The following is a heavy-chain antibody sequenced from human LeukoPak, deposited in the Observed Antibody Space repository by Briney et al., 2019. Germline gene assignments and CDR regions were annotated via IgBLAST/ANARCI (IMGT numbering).Heavy chain of an antibody. CDR1: GGSISSSSYY. Sequence: PSETLSLTCTVSGGSISSSSYYWGWIRQPPGKGLEWIGYIYYSGSTNYNPSLKSRVTISVDTSKNQFSLKLSSVTAADTAVYYCARGITPIDYWGQGTLVTVSS. CDR2: IYYSGST. CDR3: ARGITPIDY. D-gene: IGHD1-20*01. V-gene: IGHV4-61*05. J-gene: IGHJ4*02.